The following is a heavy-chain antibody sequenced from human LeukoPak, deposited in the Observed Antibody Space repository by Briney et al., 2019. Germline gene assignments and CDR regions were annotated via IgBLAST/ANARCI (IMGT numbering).Heavy chain of an antibody. Sequence: GGSLRLSCAASGFTFSSYAMHWVRQAPGKGLEWVAVISYDGSNKYYADSVKGRFTISRDNSKNTLYLQMNSLRVEDTAIYYCAKDGAQVGVTFDYWGQGTLVTVSS. J-gene: IGHJ4*02. V-gene: IGHV3-30-3*01. D-gene: IGHD1-26*01. CDR3: AKDGAQVGVTFDY. CDR2: ISYDGSNK. CDR1: GFTFSSYA.